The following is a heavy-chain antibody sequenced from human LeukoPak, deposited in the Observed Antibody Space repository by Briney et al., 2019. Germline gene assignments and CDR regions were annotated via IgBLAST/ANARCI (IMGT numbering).Heavy chain of an antibody. D-gene: IGHD1-26*01. Sequence: GGSLRLSCAASGFTFRDHYMQWVRQAPGKGLEWVGRVRDKANSYTTEYAASEKGRFTISRDDSKNSMFLRMNNLETEDTAFYYCARERWRSGSYHDAFDIWGQGTMVTVSS. CDR1: GFTFRDHY. CDR3: ARERWRSGSYHDAFDI. V-gene: IGHV3-72*01. CDR2: VRDKANSYTT. J-gene: IGHJ3*02.